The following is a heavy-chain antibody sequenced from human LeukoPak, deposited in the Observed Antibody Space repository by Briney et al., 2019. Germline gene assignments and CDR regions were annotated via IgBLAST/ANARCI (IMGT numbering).Heavy chain of an antibody. CDR3: ARDAYGVNWFDP. CDR1: GGSISSSTFY. Sequence: PSETLSLTCTVSGGSISSSTFYWGWIRQPPGKGLEWIGTIYYSGSTFYNPSLKSRVTVSVDTSKNQFSLKLSSLTAADTAVYYCARDAYGVNWFDPWGQGTLVTVSS. V-gene: IGHV4-39*07. J-gene: IGHJ5*02. CDR2: IYYSGST. D-gene: IGHD4/OR15-4a*01.